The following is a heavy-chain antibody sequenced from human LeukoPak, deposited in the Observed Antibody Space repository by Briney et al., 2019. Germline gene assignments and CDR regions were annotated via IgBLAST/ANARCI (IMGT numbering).Heavy chain of an antibody. CDR1: GGTFSSYA. V-gene: IGHV1-69*04. D-gene: IGHD1-26*01. J-gene: IGHJ4*02. Sequence: ASVKVSCKASGGTFSSYAISWVRQAPGQGLEWMGRIIPILGIANYAQKFQGRVTITADKSTSTAYMELSSLRSGDTAVYYCARSGSLYYFDYWGQGTLVTVSS. CDR3: ARSGSLYYFDY. CDR2: IIPILGIA.